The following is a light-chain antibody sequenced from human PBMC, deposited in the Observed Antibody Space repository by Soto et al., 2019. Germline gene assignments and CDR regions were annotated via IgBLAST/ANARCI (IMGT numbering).Light chain of an antibody. Sequence: QSVLTQPPSASGTPGQRVTISCSGSSSNIGSKTVNWYQQLPGTAPKLLIYSNNQRPSGVPDRFSGSKSGTSASLAISGLQCEDEADYYCAAWEDSLNGVVFGGGTTLTVL. CDR3: AAWEDSLNGVV. V-gene: IGLV1-44*01. CDR2: SNN. CDR1: SSNIGSKT. J-gene: IGLJ2*01.